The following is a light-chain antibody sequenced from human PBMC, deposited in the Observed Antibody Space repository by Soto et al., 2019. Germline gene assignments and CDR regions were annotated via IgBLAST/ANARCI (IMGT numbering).Light chain of an antibody. J-gene: IGKJ2*02. CDR2: DAS. CDR3: QQSHSAPRT. V-gene: IGKV1-39*01. Sequence: DIQMTQSPYSLSASAGDRVTITCRASQSISRYLNWYQQKAGKAPQLLIYDASSLYSGVPSRFSGSGSGTDFTLTVSSLQPEDFATYYCQQSHSAPRTFGQGTKVEIK. CDR1: QSISRY.